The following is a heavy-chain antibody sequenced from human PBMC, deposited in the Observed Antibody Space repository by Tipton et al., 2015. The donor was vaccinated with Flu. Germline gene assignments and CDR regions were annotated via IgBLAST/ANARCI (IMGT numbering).Heavy chain of an antibody. V-gene: IGHV4-39*01. CDR1: GGSISSGNW. CDR2: IYYSGST. J-gene: IGHJ5*02. CDR3: ARHLRCGGDCYSPLPKSGFDP. Sequence: TLSLTCTVSGGSISSGNWWSWVRQSPGKGLEWIGSIYYSGSTYYNPSLKSRVTISVDTSKNQFSLKLSSVTAADTAVYYCARHLRCGGDCYSPLPKSGFDPWGQGTLVTVSS. D-gene: IGHD2-21*02.